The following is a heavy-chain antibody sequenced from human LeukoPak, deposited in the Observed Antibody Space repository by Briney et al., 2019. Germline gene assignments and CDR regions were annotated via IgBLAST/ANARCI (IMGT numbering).Heavy chain of an antibody. D-gene: IGHD3-22*01. CDR2: IYYSGST. CDR1: GGSISSGGYY. V-gene: IGHV4-31*03. Sequence: PSETLSLTCTVSGGSISSGGYYWSWIRQHPGKGLEWIGYIYYSGSTYYNSSLKSRVTISVDTSKNQFSLKLSSVTAADTAVYYCARSPTDYYDSSGYYTLSAYDAFDIWGQGTMVTVSS. J-gene: IGHJ3*02. CDR3: ARSPTDYYDSSGYYTLSAYDAFDI.